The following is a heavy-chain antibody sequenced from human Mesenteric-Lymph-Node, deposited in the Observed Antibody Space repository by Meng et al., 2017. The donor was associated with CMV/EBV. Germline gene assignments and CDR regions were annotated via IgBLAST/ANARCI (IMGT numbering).Heavy chain of an antibody. CDR1: GGSISSSSYY. Sequence: SETLSLTCSVSGGSISSSSYYWGWIRQSPGKGLEWIGSIYYSGSTDYNPSLKSRVTISVDTSKNQFSLKLNSVTAADTAVYYCARRGSSGYYYGVDYWGQGTLVTVSS. CDR3: ARRGSSGYYYGVDY. CDR2: IYYSGST. J-gene: IGHJ4*02. D-gene: IGHD3-22*01. V-gene: IGHV4-39*07.